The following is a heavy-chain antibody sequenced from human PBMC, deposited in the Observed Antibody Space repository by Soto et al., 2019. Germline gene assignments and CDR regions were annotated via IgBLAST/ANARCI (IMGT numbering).Heavy chain of an antibody. CDR3: ARGKRRLLWFGELQYFDY. CDR1: GGSISSYY. V-gene: IGHV4-59*12. D-gene: IGHD3-10*01. Sequence: SETLSLTCTVSGGSISSYYWSWIRQPPGKGREWIGEIYHSGSTNYNPSRKSRVTISVDTSKNQFSLKLSSVTAADTAVYSCARGKRRLLWFGELQYFDYWGQGTLVTVSS. CDR2: IYHSGST. J-gene: IGHJ4*02.